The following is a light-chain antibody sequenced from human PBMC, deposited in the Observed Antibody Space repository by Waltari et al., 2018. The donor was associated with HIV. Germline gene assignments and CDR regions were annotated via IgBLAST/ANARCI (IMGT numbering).Light chain of an antibody. CDR2: WAS. CDR1: QSVLYSASNANY. J-gene: IGKJ1*01. CDR3: QQYYSNPPT. V-gene: IGKV4-1*01. Sequence: DIVMIQSPDSLAVSLGERATVNCKSSQSVLYSASNANYLAWYQQKQGQPPKLLLYWASTRESGVPDRFSGSGSGTDFTLTISSLQAEDVAVYFCQQYYSNPPTFGQGTKVEIK.